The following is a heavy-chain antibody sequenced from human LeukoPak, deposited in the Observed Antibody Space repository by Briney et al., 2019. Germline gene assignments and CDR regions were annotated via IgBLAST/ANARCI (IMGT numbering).Heavy chain of an antibody. CDR1: KYTFTDYY. Sequence: GASVKVSCKPSKYTFTDYYLHWVRQAPGQGLEWMGWINPNSGGASYAQKFQGRVTMTRDTSISTAYMELSRLRSDDTGVYYCARSYGSGRRDAFDFWGQGTMVTVSS. V-gene: IGHV1-2*02. D-gene: IGHD3-10*01. CDR3: ARSYGSGRRDAFDF. CDR2: INPNSGGA. J-gene: IGHJ3*01.